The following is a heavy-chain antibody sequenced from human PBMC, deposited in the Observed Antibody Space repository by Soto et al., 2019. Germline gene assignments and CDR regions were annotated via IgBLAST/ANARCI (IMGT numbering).Heavy chain of an antibody. CDR2: INAGNGNT. V-gene: IGHV1-3*01. Sequence: ASVKVSCKASGYTFTSYAMHWVRQAPGQRLEWMGWINAGNGNTKYSQKFQGRVTITRDTSASTAYMELSSLISEDTAVYYCARDQEGVDYYYYMDVWGKGTTVTVSS. D-gene: IGHD2-15*01. J-gene: IGHJ6*03. CDR3: ARDQEGVDYYYYMDV. CDR1: GYTFTSYA.